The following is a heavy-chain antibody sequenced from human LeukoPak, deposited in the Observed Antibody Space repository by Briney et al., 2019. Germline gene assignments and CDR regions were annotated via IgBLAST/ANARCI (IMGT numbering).Heavy chain of an antibody. V-gene: IGHV4-4*02. CDR1: GGSISSSNW. CDR2: IYHSGST. J-gene: IGHJ4*02. D-gene: IGHD6-13*01. Sequence: PSGTLSLTCAVSGGSISSSNWWSWVRPPPGKGLEWIGEIYHSGSTNYNPSLKSRVTISVDKSKNQFSLKLSSVTAADTAVYYCARLFDEQESIAAAGKPSNYWGQGTLVTVSS. CDR3: ARLFDEQESIAAAGKPSNY.